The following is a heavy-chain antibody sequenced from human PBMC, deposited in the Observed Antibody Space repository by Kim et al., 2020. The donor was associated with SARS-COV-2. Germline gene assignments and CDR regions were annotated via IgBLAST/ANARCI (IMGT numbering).Heavy chain of an antibody. CDR2: IYSGGST. J-gene: IGHJ4*02. V-gene: IGHV3-66*01. Sequence: GGSLRLSCAASGFTVSSNYMSWVRQAPGKGLEWVSVIYSGGSTYYADSVKGRFTISRDNSKNTLYLQMNSLRAEDTAVYYCARVRSFYDILTGYYNYYFDYWGQETLVTVSS. D-gene: IGHD3-9*01. CDR3: ARVRSFYDILTGYYNYYFDY. CDR1: GFTVSSNY.